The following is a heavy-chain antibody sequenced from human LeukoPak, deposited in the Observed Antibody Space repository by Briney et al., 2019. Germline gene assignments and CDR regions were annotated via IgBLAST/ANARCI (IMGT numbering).Heavy chain of an antibody. CDR1: GGTFSSYA. Sequence: ASVKVSCKASGGTFSSYAISWVRQAPGQGLEWMGYMNPYSGNTGYAQNFQGRVTLTRNTSISTAYMELSSLRSEDTAVYYCARSKKNWNFDYWGQGTLVTVSS. CDR2: MNPYSGNT. D-gene: IGHD1-1*01. V-gene: IGHV1-8*03. CDR3: ARSKKNWNFDY. J-gene: IGHJ4*02.